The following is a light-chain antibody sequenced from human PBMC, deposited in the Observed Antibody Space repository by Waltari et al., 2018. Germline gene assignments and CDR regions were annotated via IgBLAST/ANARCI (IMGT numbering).Light chain of an antibody. CDR2: WAA. Sequence: DIVMTQSPDSLAVSLGERATINCKSSQSVLSTSNNKHYLHWYQQKPGQPPKLLIYWAATRESGVPDRFSGSGSGTDFTLTISSLQAEDVAVYYCQQHYGSPTFGGGTKVEIK. CDR3: QQHYGSPT. CDR1: QSVLSTSNNKHY. J-gene: IGKJ4*01. V-gene: IGKV4-1*01.